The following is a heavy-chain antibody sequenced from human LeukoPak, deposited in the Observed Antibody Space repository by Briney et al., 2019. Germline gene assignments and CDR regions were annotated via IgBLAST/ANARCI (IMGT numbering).Heavy chain of an antibody. D-gene: IGHD1-26*01. CDR3: ARDSREVGAIEWFDP. V-gene: IGHV1-18*04. CDR1: GYTFTSYG. J-gene: IGHJ5*02. Sequence: GASVKVSCKASGYTFTSYGISWVRQAPGQGLEWMGWISAYNGNTNYAQKLQGRVTMTTDTSTSTAYMELRSLRSDDTAVYYCARDSREVGAIEWFDPWGQGTLVTVSS. CDR2: ISAYNGNT.